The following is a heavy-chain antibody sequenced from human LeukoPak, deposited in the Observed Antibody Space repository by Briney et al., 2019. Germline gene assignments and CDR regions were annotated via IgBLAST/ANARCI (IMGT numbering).Heavy chain of an antibody. CDR3: ARELEGQRTYAFDI. D-gene: IGHD6-25*01. CDR2: INPNSGGT. Sequence: GVPVKVSCKASGYTFTGYYMHWVRQAPGQGLEWVGWINPNSGGTNFAQKFQGWVTMTRDTSISTAYMELSRLRSDDTAVYYCARELEGQRTYAFDIWGQGTMVTVSS. J-gene: IGHJ3*02. V-gene: IGHV1-2*04. CDR1: GYTFTGYY.